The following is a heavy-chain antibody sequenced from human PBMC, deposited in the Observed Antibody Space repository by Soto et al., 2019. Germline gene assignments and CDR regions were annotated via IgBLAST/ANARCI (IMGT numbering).Heavy chain of an antibody. CDR1: GFTFSSYG. Sequence: QAQLVESGGGVVQPGRSLRLACAASGFTFSSYGMHWVRQAPGKGLEWVALMSYDGSKKYYADSVKGRFTISRDKSKNTLYLQMNSLRPEDTAVYYCAKGGGGSYLYFDYWGQGTLVTVSS. CDR2: MSYDGSKK. CDR3: AKGGGGSYLYFDY. V-gene: IGHV3-30*18. D-gene: IGHD1-26*01. J-gene: IGHJ4*02.